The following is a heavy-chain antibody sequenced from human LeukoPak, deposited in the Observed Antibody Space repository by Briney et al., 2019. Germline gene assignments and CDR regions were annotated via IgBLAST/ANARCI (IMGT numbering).Heavy chain of an antibody. D-gene: IGHD6-13*01. V-gene: IGHV4-4*07. Sequence: RPSETLSLTCTVSGGSISSYHWSWIRQPAGKGLEWIGRIYASGSTNYNPSLKSRVTISVDTSKNQFSLRLSSVTAADTAVYYCARGAGYSRDYWGQGTLVTVSS. J-gene: IGHJ4*02. CDR3: ARGAGYSRDY. CDR2: IYASGST. CDR1: GGSISSYH.